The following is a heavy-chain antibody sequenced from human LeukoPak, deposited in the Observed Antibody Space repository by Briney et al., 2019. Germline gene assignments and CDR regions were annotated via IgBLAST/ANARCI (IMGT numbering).Heavy chain of an antibody. CDR3: TRESYYGSGSPDY. CDR2: IIPILGIA. Sequence: SVKVSCKASGGTFSSYAISWVRQAPGQGLEWMGRIIPILGIANYAQKFQGRVTITADKSTSTAYMELSSLRSEDTAVYYCTRESYYGSGSPDYWGQGTLVTVSS. D-gene: IGHD3-10*01. J-gene: IGHJ4*02. V-gene: IGHV1-69*04. CDR1: GGTFSSYA.